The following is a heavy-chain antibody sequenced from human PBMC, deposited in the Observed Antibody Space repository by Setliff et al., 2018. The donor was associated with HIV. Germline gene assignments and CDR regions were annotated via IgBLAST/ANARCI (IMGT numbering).Heavy chain of an antibody. Sequence: GSGPTLVNPTQTLTLTCSFSGFSLTTPEMCVSWIRQPQGKPLEWLARIDWDDDKWYSASLKTRLTISKDTSKNQVVPTMTNMDPLDTGTYYCARVRHGTAGTYYYMDVWGKGTTVTVSS. CDR3: ARVRHGTAGTYYYMDV. CDR2: IDWDDDK. V-gene: IGHV2-70*11. J-gene: IGHJ6*03. CDR1: GFSLTTPEMC. D-gene: IGHD6-19*01.